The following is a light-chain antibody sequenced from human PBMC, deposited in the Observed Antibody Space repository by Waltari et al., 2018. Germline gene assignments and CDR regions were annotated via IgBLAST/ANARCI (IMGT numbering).Light chain of an antibody. CDR3: SSYTSSSTRVV. Sequence: QSALTQPASVSGSPGQSITISCPGTSSDVGGYNYSSSYQQHPGKAPKLMIYDVSNRPSGVSNRFSGSKSGNTASLTISGLQAEDEADYYCSSYTSSSTRVVFGGGTKLTVL. CDR2: DVS. CDR1: SSDVGGYNY. J-gene: IGLJ2*01. V-gene: IGLV2-14*01.